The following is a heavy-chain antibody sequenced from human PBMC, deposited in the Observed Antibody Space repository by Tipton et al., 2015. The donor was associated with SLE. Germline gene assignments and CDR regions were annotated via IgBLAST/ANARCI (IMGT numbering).Heavy chain of an antibody. V-gene: IGHV4-59*08. J-gene: IGHJ5*02. CDR3: ARGMYDVWGGGNWFDP. Sequence: LRLSCAVYGGSFSGYYWSWIRQTPGKGLEWIGYIYYSGSTNYNPSLKSRVTISVDTSKNQFSLKLSPVTAADTAVYYCARGMYDVWGGGNWFDPWGQGPGVSVS. CDR2: IYYSGST. D-gene: IGHD3-3*01. CDR1: GGSFSGYY.